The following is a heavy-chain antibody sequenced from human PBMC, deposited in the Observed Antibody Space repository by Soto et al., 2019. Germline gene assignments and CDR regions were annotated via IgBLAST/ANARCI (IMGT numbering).Heavy chain of an antibody. CDR2: IWYDGSST. CDR1: GFTFSTYG. Sequence: QVQLVESGGGVVQPGRSLRLSCAASGFTFSTYGMHWVRQAPGKGLEWVSIIWYDGSSTYYADSVKGRFTISRDTSKNTLHLQMSSLRVEDTAVYYCAREGMAGAPGGMTGFFDHWGQGTLVTVSS. J-gene: IGHJ4*02. CDR3: AREGMAGAPGGMTGFFDH. V-gene: IGHV3-33*01. D-gene: IGHD1-26*01.